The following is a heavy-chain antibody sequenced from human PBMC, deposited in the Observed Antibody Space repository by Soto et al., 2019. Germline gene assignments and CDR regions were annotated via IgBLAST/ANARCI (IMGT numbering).Heavy chain of an antibody. CDR3: ARRYGYSFDY. CDR2: IYYSGST. D-gene: IGHD1-1*01. J-gene: IGHJ4*02. Sequence: PSETLSLTCTVSGGSISSWCWSWLRQPPGKGLEWIGYIYYSGSTNCNPSLKSRVTISVDTSKNQFSLKLSSVTAADTAVYYFARRYGYSFDYWGQGTLVTVSS. V-gene: IGHV4-59*08. CDR1: GGSISSWC.